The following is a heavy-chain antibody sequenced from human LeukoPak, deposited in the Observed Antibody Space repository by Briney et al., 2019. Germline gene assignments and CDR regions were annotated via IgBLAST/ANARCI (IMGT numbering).Heavy chain of an antibody. J-gene: IGHJ4*02. D-gene: IGHD1-26*01. CDR2: IYYSGST. CDR1: GGSISSSSYY. CDR3: ARHIISGSNTPADY. V-gene: IGHV4-39*01. Sequence: PSETLSLTCTVSGGSISSSSYYWGWIRQPPGNGLEWIGSIYYSGSTYYNPSLESRVTLSVDTSKNQFSLKLSSVTAADTAVYYCARHIISGSNTPADYWGQGALVTVSS.